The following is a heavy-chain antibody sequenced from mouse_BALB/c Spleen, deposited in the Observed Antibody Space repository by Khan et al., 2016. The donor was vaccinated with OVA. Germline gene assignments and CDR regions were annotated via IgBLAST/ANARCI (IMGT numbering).Heavy chain of an antibody. J-gene: IGHJ3*01. Sequence: QVQLKQSGAELARPGASVKMSCKASGYTFTSYTMHWVKQRPGQGLEWIGYINPSSGYTNYNQKFKDKATLTADKSSSTAYMQLSSLTSEDSAVYYCAREGAYYRNDGLFAYWGQGTLVTVSA. CDR1: GYTFTSYT. CDR3: AREGAYYRNDGLFAY. CDR2: INPSSGYT. V-gene: IGHV1-4*01. D-gene: IGHD2-14*01.